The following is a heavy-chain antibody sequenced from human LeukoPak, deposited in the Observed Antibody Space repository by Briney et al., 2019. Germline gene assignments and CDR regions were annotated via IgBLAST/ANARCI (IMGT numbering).Heavy chain of an antibody. CDR1: GFTFSNYP. D-gene: IGHD3-9*01. CDR3: ARVAYFDWLFTHPLNYSDY. Sequence: GGSLRLPCAASGFTFSNYPMHWVRQAPGKGLEYVSAIGTNGGSTYYANSVKGRFTISRDNAKNSLYLQMNSLRAEDTAVYYCARVAYFDWLFTHPLNYSDYWGQGTLVTVSS. CDR2: IGTNGGST. J-gene: IGHJ4*02. V-gene: IGHV3-64*01.